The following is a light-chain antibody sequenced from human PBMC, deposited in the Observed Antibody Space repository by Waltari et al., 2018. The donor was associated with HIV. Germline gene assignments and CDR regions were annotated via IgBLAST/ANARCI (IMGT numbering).Light chain of an antibody. CDR3: ATWDDSLRGWV. J-gene: IGLJ3*02. Sequence: QSVLTQPPSASGTPGQRVVISCSGDTSNIGKNYVFWYHQLPGTAPKLLIYKSDQRPSGVPDRVSGSKSGTSASLAISGLRSDDEANYYCATWDDSLRGWVFGGGTSLTVL. CDR1: TSNIGKNY. V-gene: IGLV1-47*01. CDR2: KSD.